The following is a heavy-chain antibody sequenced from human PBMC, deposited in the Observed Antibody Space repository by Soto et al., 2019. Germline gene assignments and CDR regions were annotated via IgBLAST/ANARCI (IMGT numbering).Heavy chain of an antibody. J-gene: IGHJ4*02. CDR3: VRARSTDSRPDY. D-gene: IGHD3-22*01. V-gene: IGHV3-21*01. CDR2: ITSSSSYI. CDR1: GFTFSLYS. Sequence: EVQLVESGGGLVKPGGSLRLSCAASGFTFSLYSMIWVRQAPGKGLEWVASITSSSSYIYYEDSLKGRFTISRDNAKNSLFLPLDSLRAEDTAVYFCVRARSTDSRPDYWGQGTLVTVSS.